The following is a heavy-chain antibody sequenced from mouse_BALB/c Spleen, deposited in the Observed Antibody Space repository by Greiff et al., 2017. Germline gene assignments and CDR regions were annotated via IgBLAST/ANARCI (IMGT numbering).Heavy chain of an antibody. CDR2: ISSGGST. CDR3: ARGDYYGSSVDY. J-gene: IGHJ2*01. D-gene: IGHD1-1*01. Sequence: EVKLVESGGGLVKPGGSLKLSCAASGFTFSSYAMSWVRQTPEKRLEWVASISSGGSTYYPDSVKGRFTISRDNARNILYLQMSSLRSEDTAMYYCARGDYYGSSVDYWGQGTTLTVSS. V-gene: IGHV5-6-5*01. CDR1: GFTFSSYA.